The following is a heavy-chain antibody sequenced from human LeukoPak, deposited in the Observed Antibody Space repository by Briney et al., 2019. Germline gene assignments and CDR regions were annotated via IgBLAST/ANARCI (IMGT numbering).Heavy chain of an antibody. CDR1: GGTFSSYA. CDR2: IIPIFGTA. Sequence: SVKVSCKASGGTFSSYAISWVRQAPGQGLEWMGGIIPIFGTANYAQKFQGRVTITADESTSTAYMELSSLRSEDAAVYYCAREGFYGSGTKIYGNFDYWGQGTLVTVSS. J-gene: IGHJ4*02. V-gene: IGHV1-69*13. D-gene: IGHD3-10*01. CDR3: AREGFYGSGTKIYGNFDY.